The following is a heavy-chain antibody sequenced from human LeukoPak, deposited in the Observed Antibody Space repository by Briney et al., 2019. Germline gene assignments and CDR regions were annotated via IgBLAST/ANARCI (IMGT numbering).Heavy chain of an antibody. V-gene: IGHV3-30-3*01. J-gene: IGHJ6*03. CDR2: ISYDGSNK. CDR1: GFTFSSYA. Sequence: GGSLRLSCAASGFTFSSYAMHWVRQAPGKGLEWVAVISYDGSNKYYADSVKGRFTISRDNSKNTLYLQMNSLRAEDTAVYYCARDPYYCSSTSCYRFYYYYMDVWGKGTTVTVSS. D-gene: IGHD2-2*02. CDR3: ARDPYYCSSTSCYRFYYYYMDV.